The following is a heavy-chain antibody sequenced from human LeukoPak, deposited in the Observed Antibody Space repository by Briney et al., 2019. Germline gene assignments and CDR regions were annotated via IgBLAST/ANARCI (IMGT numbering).Heavy chain of an antibody. CDR3: ARSRHYYEAYYFDY. J-gene: IGHJ4*02. CDR2: IYYSGST. V-gene: IGHV4-39*07. Sequence: SETLSPTCTVSGGSISSSSYYWGWIRQPPGKGLEWIGSIYYSGSTYYNPSLKSRVTISVDTSKNQFSLKLSSVTAADTAVYYCARSRHYYEAYYFDYWGQGTLVTVSS. CDR1: GGSISSSSYY. D-gene: IGHD3-22*01.